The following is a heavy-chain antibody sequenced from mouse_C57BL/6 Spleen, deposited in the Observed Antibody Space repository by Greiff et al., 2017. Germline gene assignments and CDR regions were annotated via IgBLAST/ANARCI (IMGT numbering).Heavy chain of an antibody. CDR1: GYAFSSYW. CDR3: ARSYYYGSSNWYFDV. D-gene: IGHD1-1*01. CDR2: LYPGDGDT. Sequence: VQLQQSGAELVKPGASVKISCKASGYAFSSYWMNWVKQRPGKGLEWIGQLYPGDGDTNYNGKFKGKATLTAAKSSSTAYMQLSSLTSEDSAVYFCARSYYYGSSNWYFDVWGTGTTVTVSS. V-gene: IGHV1-80*01. J-gene: IGHJ1*03.